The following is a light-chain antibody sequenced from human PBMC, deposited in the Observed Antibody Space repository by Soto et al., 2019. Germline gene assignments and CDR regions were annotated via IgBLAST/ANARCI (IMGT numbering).Light chain of an antibody. J-gene: IGKJ5*01. Sequence: DIQMTQSPSTLSASVGDRVTITCRASQSISNLLAWYQQKPGRAPTLLIYKASTLDSGVPSRFSGSGSGTEFTLTISSLQPDDFATYYCQQYNSYPLTFGQGTRLEIK. CDR2: KAS. CDR1: QSISNL. CDR3: QQYNSYPLT. V-gene: IGKV1-5*03.